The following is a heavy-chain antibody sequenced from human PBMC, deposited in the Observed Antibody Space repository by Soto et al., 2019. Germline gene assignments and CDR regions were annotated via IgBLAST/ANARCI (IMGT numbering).Heavy chain of an antibody. CDR2: IDSNAIST. D-gene: IGHD4-4*01. J-gene: IGHJ4*02. V-gene: IGHV3-74*01. Sequence: GGSLRLSCAASGFTFSSYWMHWVRQAPGKGLVWVSRIDSNAISTSYADSVKGRFTISRDNAKNTLYLQVNSLRAEDTAVYYCARTKVAPGVFDSWGQGTLVTVSS. CDR1: GFTFSSYW. CDR3: ARTKVAPGVFDS.